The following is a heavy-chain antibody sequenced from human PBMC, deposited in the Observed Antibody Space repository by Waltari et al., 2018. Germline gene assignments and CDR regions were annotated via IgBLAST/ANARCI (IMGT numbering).Heavy chain of an antibody. D-gene: IGHD4-17*01. Sequence: EVQLVESGGGSVQPGGSLSLSCEASGMTFSNYWMNWVRQAPGKGLEWVANIKQDGSEKKYVDSVEGRFSISRDNAQNSLYLQMNSLRAEDTAIYYCVTGLTTVTAKDYFDHWGQGALVTVS. CDR1: GMTFSNYW. V-gene: IGHV3-7*01. CDR2: IKQDGSEK. J-gene: IGHJ4*02. CDR3: VTGLTTVTAKDYFDH.